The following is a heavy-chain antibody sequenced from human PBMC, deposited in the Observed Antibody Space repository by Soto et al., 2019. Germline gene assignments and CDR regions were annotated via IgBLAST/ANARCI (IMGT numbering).Heavy chain of an antibody. CDR3: ARHRGPYGSGSYYSLYYYGMDV. V-gene: IGHV3-7*02. Sequence: GSLRLSCAASGFTFSSYWMSWVRQAPGKGLEWVANIKQDGSEKYYVDSVKGRFTISRDNAKNSLYLQMNSLRAEDTAVYYCARHRGPYGSGSYYSLYYYGMDVWGQGTTVTVSS. J-gene: IGHJ6*02. D-gene: IGHD3-10*01. CDR1: GFTFSSYW. CDR2: IKQDGSEK.